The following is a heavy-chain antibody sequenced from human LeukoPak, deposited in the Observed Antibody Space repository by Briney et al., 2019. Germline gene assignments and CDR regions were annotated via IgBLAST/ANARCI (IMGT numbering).Heavy chain of an antibody. V-gene: IGHV3-48*03. Sequence: PGGSLRLSCAASGFTFSTYEMNWVRQAPGKGLEWVSYISSSGSSIYYADSVKGRFTISRDNAKNSLHLQMNSLRAEDTAVYYCARGSAFGDIFRYYYYMDVWGKGTTVTISS. CDR1: GFTFSTYE. CDR3: ARGSAFGDIFRYYYYMDV. J-gene: IGHJ6*03. D-gene: IGHD3-10*01. CDR2: ISSSGSSI.